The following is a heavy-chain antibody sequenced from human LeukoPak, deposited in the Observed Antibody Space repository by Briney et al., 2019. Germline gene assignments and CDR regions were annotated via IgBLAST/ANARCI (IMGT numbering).Heavy chain of an antibody. V-gene: IGHV3-21*01. J-gene: IGHJ4*02. CDR2: ISTSSSYI. Sequence: SGGSLRLSCAASGFIFSSYAMSWVRQAPGKGLEWVSSISTSSSYIYYADSVKGRFTISRDNAKNSLYLQMNSLRAEDTAVYYCARDRNSGYSGYAFDCWGQGTLVTVSS. CDR1: GFIFSSYA. CDR3: ARDRNSGYSGYAFDC. D-gene: IGHD5-12*01.